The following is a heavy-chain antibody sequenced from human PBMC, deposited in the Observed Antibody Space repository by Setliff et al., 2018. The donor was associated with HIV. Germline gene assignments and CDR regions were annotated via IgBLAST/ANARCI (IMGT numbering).Heavy chain of an antibody. CDR1: GFSFSSYN. D-gene: IGHD3-22*01. CDR2: ISGHNDFI. V-gene: IGHV3-48*01. CDR3: ARGLGGYYDSSGVDY. J-gene: IGHJ4*02. Sequence: GGSLRLSCAASGFSFSSYNMSWVRQAPGKGLEWISFISGHNDFIYYADSVKGRFPISRDNAKNSLYLQMNSLRAEDTAVYYCARGLGGYYDSSGVDYWGQGTLVTV.